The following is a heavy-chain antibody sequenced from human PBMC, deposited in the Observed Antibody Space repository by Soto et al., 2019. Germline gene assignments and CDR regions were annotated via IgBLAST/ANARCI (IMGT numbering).Heavy chain of an antibody. CDR1: GFTFSSYW. CDR2: INSDGSST. Sequence: GGSLSLSCAASGFTFSSYWMHWVRQAPGKGLVWVSRINSDGSSTSYADSVKGRFTISRDNAKNTLYLQMNSLRAEDTAVYYCARDAITVYDSSGYYLRAEYFQHWGQGTLVTVSS. D-gene: IGHD3-22*01. CDR3: ARDAITVYDSSGYYLRAEYFQH. V-gene: IGHV3-74*01. J-gene: IGHJ1*01.